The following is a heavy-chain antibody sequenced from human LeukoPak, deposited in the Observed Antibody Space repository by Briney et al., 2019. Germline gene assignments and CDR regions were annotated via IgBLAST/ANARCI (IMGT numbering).Heavy chain of an antibody. Sequence: ASVKVSCKASGGTFSSYAISWVRQAPGQGLEWMGGIIPIFGTANYAQKFQGRVTITADKSTSTAYMELSSLRSEDTAVYYCARLGRTIQNWFDPWGQGTLVTVSS. D-gene: IGHD2-21*01. J-gene: IGHJ5*02. CDR1: GGTFSSYA. V-gene: IGHV1-69*06. CDR3: ARLGRTIQNWFDP. CDR2: IIPIFGTA.